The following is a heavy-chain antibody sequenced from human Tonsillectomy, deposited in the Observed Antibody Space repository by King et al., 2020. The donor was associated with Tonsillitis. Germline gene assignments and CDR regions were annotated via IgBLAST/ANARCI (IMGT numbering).Heavy chain of an antibody. V-gene: IGHV5-51*01. D-gene: IGHD3-10*01. Sequence: VQLVESGAEVKKPGESLKISCKGSGYSFTSYWIGWVRQMPGKGLEWMGIIYPGDSDTRYSPSFQGQVTISADKSISTAYLQWSSLKASDTAMYYCARHGEYDAPEIYWFDPWGQGTLVTVSS. CDR3: ARHGEYDAPEIYWFDP. J-gene: IGHJ5*02. CDR2: IYPGDSDT. CDR1: GYSFTSYW.